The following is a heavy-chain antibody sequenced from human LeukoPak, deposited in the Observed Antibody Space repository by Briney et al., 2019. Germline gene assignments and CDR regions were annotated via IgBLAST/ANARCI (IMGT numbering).Heavy chain of an antibody. CDR1: GLTFSNFA. J-gene: IGHJ4*02. CDR2: ISNDGSNR. CDR3: AKTQGALGTSFDY. V-gene: IGHV3-30*18. Sequence: PGGSLRLSCAASGLTFSNFAIHWVRQAPGKGLEWVALISNDGSNRFYMDSVKGRFTIPRDNSENTVFLQMDSMRIDDSAIYFCAKTQGALGTSFDYWGQGALVTVSS. D-gene: IGHD1-1*01.